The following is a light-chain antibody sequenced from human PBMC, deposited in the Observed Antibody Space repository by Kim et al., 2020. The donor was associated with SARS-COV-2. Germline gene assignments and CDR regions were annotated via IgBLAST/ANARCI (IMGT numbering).Light chain of an antibody. CDR2: DAS. J-gene: IGKJ4*01. V-gene: IGKV1-5*01. Sequence: GGTVTITCRASQSISTSLAWYQQKPGKAPKLLIYDASSLESGVPSRFSGSGSGTEFTLTINSLQPGDSATYFCQQYNSYAVTFG. CDR3: QQYNSYAVT. CDR1: QSISTS.